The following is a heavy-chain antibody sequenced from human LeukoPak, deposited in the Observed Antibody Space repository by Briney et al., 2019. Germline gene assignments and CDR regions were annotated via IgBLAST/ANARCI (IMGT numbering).Heavy chain of an antibody. D-gene: IGHD1-26*01. Sequence: ASVKVSCKASGYTLTSYYMHWVRQAPGQGLEWMGIINPGGGSTSYAQKFQGRVTMTRDTSTSTVYMELSSLRSDHTAVYYCARDYTRSGSYSPPGYWGQGTLVTVSS. CDR2: INPGGGST. CDR1: GYTLTSYY. V-gene: IGHV1-46*01. J-gene: IGHJ4*02. CDR3: ARDYTRSGSYSPPGY.